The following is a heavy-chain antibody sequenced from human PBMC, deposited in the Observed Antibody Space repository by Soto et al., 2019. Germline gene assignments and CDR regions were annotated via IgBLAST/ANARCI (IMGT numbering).Heavy chain of an antibody. D-gene: IGHD5-18*01. V-gene: IGHV1-3*01. CDR1: GYTFTDSA. J-gene: IGHJ4*02. Sequence: ASVKVSCKASGYTFTDSAIHWVRQAPGQSLELLGWIAPGNGNTKYSQKFQGRVTITRDTSATTAYMELSSLRSEDTAVYYCARPTAYSHGLTTAYYFDYWGQGTLVTVSS. CDR2: IAPGNGNT. CDR3: ARPTAYSHGLTTAYYFDY.